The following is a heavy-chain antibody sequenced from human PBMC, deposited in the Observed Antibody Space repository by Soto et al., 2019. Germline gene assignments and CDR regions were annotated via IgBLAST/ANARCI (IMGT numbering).Heavy chain of an antibody. D-gene: IGHD3-16*01. CDR3: ARDPWAADY. Sequence: SETLSLTCAVYGGSFSGYYWSWIRQPPGKGLEWIGEINHSGSTNYNPSLKSRVTISVDTSKNQFSLKLSSVTAEDTAVYYCARDPWAADYWGQGTLVTVSS. J-gene: IGHJ4*02. CDR2: INHSGST. V-gene: IGHV4-34*01. CDR1: GGSFSGYY.